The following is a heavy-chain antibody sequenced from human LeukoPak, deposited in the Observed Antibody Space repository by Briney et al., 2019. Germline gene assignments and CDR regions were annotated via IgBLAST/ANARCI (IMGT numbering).Heavy chain of an antibody. CDR3: AKVKREDSSGPPRFFDY. J-gene: IGHJ4*02. CDR2: ISYDGRNK. CDR1: GFTFRSYA. D-gene: IGHD3-22*01. Sequence: QTGGSLRLSCAASGFTFRSYAKNWVSQAPGKGLEWGTAISYDGRNKDYADSVKGRFTISRDNSKNTLNLQMNGLRADDTAVYYCAKVKREDSSGPPRFFDYWGQGTLVTVSS. V-gene: IGHV3-30*04.